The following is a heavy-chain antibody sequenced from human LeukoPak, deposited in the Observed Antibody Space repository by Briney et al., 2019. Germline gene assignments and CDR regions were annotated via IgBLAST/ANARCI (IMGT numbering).Heavy chain of an antibody. CDR2: ISSSGSTI. J-gene: IGHJ4*02. V-gene: IGHV3-48*03. Sequence: GGSLRLSCEASGFTFSSYEMNWVRQAPGKGPEWVSYISSSGSTIYYADSVKGRFTISRDNAKNSLYLQMNSLRAEDTAVYYCARGSENIVVVPAATAFDYWGQGTLVTVSS. D-gene: IGHD2-2*01. CDR1: GFTFSSYE. CDR3: ARGSENIVVVPAATAFDY.